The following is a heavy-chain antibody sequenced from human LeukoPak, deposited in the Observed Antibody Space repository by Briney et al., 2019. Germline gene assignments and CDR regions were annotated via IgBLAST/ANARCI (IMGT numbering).Heavy chain of an antibody. CDR1: GYTFTSYD. D-gene: IGHD1-26*01. J-gene: IGHJ6*03. V-gene: IGHV1-8*01. CDR2: MNPNSGNT. CDR3: ARVPYSGYYYYMDV. Sequence: ASVKVSCKASGYTFTSYDINWVRQATGQGLEWMGWMNPNSGNTGYAQKFQGRVTMTRNTSISTAYMELSSLRSEDTAVYYCARVPYSGYYYYMDVWGKGTTVTISS.